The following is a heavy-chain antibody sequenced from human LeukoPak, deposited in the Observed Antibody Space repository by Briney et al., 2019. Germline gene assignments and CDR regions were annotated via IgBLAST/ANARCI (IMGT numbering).Heavy chain of an antibody. CDR2: IWYDGSIK. CDR1: GFTFTNYG. J-gene: IGHJ4*02. D-gene: IGHD3-22*01. V-gene: IGHV3-33*01. Sequence: GGSLRLSCAASGFTFTNYGMHWVRQAPGKGLEWVAVIWYDGSIKYYADSVKGRFTISRDNSKNTLYLQMNSLRADDTAVYYCARAYYYDTNATPDYWGQGTLVTVSS. CDR3: ARAYYYDTNATPDY.